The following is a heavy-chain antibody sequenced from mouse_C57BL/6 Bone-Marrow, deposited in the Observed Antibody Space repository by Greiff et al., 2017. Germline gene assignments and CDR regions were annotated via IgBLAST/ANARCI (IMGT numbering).Heavy chain of an antibody. V-gene: IGHV1-64*01. D-gene: IGHD2-13*01. CDR2: INPNSGST. CDR1: GYTFTSYW. Sequence: QVQLQQPGAELVKPGASVKLSCKASGYTFTSYWMHWVKQRPGQGLEWIGMINPNSGSTNYNEKFKSKATLTVDKSSSTAYMQLSSLTSEDSAVYYCARRRYMVTAGFDYWGQGTTLTVSS. J-gene: IGHJ2*01. CDR3: ARRRYMVTAGFDY.